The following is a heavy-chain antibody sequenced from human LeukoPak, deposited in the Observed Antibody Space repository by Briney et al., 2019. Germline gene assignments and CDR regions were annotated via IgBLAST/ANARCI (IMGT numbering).Heavy chain of an antibody. J-gene: IGHJ4*02. CDR3: AKPLGDSWNYGPFDS. D-gene: IGHD1-7*01. CDR1: GFTFSNYW. Sequence: GGSLRLSCAASGFTFSNYWMSWVRQAPGKGLEWVANINQDGSEKYYVDSVKGRFTISRDNAKNSVNLQMNSLRAEDTAVYFCAKPLGDSWNYGPFDSWGQGTLVTVSS. V-gene: IGHV3-7*05. CDR2: INQDGSEK.